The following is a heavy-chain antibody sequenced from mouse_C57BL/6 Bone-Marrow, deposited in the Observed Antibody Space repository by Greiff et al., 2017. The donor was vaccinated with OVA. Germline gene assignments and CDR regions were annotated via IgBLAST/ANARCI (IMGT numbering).Heavy chain of an antibody. CDR2: IDPSASST. D-gene: IGHD1-1*01. CDR1: GYTFTSSW. V-gene: IGHV1-69*01. J-gene: IGHJ2*01. Sequence: QVQLQQPGAELVMPGASVKLSCKASGYTFTSSWMHWVKPRPGQGLEWIGEIDPSASSTNSHPKFKGKSTLTVAKSSSPAYMQLSSLTSEDSAVSYCARDYGSSYDWGQGTTLTVSS. CDR3: ARDYGSSYD.